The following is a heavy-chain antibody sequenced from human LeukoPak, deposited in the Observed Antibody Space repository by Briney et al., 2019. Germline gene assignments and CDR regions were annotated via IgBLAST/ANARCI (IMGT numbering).Heavy chain of an antibody. CDR1: GFTFSSYG. CDR2: ISYDGGNK. D-gene: IGHD6-19*01. CDR3: AKDRQWLVLYYYGMDV. J-gene: IGHJ6*02. V-gene: IGHV3-30*18. Sequence: GGSLRLSCAASGFTFSSYGMHWVRQAPGKGLEWVAVISYDGGNKYYADSVKGRFTISRDNSKNTLYLQMNSLRAEDTAVYYCAKDRQWLVLYYYGMDVWGQGTTVTVSS.